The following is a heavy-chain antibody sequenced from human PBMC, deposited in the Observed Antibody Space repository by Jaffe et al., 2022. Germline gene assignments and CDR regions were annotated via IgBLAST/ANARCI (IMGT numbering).Heavy chain of an antibody. V-gene: IGHV4-4*02. Sequence: QVQLQESGPGLVKPSGTLSLTCAVSGGSISSSNWWSWVRQPPGKGLEWIGEIYHSGSTNYNPSLKSRVTISVDKSKNQFSLKLSSVTAADTAVYYCARGTITIFGVVPGNYYYYMDVWGKGTTVTVSS. D-gene: IGHD3-3*01. CDR3: ARGTITIFGVVPGNYYYYMDV. J-gene: IGHJ6*03. CDR1: GGSISSSNW. CDR2: IYHSGST.